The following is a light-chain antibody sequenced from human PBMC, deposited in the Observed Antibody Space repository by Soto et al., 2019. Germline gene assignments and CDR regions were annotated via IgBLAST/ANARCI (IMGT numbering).Light chain of an antibody. CDR1: QSVISTY. Sequence: EILLTQAPGTLSLSPGERPTLCCRASQSVISTYLAWYQQKHGQAPRXXIYGASSRATGIPDRFSAIVSGTAGTITIRRLEPEDGAVYDGQQYGSSPIAFGQGTRLEI. J-gene: IGKJ5*01. CDR2: GAS. CDR3: QQYGSSPIA. V-gene: IGKV3-20*01.